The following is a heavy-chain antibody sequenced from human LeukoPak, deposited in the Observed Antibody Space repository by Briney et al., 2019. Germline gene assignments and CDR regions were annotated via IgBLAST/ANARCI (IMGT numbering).Heavy chain of an antibody. CDR1: GGSVSSGSYY. J-gene: IGHJ4*02. V-gene: IGHV4-39*07. D-gene: IGHD2-15*01. CDR2: INHSGST. Sequence: SETLSLTCTVSGGSVSSGSYYWSWIRQPPGKGLEWIGEINHSGSTNYNPSLKSRVTISVDTSKNQFSLKLSSVTAADTAVYYCASSCSGGSCSTPTRLDYWGQGTLVTVSS. CDR3: ASSCSGGSCSTPTRLDY.